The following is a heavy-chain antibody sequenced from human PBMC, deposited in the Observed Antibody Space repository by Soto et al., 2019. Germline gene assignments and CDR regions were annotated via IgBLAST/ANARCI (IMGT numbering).Heavy chain of an antibody. CDR3: ARLPTPQMYYDFWSGYPS. J-gene: IGHJ5*02. CDR2: INAGNGNT. CDR1: GYTITGYY. D-gene: IGHD3-3*01. Sequence: ASVKVSCKASGYTITGYYMHWVRQAPGQGLEWMGWINAGNGNTKYSQKFQGRVTITRDTSASTAYMELSSLRSEDTAVYYCARLPTPQMYYDFWSGYPSWGKGTLVTVSS. V-gene: IGHV1-3*01.